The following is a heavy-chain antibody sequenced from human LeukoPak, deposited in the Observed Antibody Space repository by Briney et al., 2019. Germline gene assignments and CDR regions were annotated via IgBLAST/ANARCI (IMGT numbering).Heavy chain of an antibody. CDR2: INSDGRTT. J-gene: IGHJ3*02. CDR3: ARLHSGSYYGDAFDI. Sequence: GGSLRLSCAASGFTFSNNWMHWVRQAPGKGLVWVSRINSDGRTTTYADSVKGRFTISRDNAKNSLYLQMNTLRAEDTAVYYCARLHSGSYYGDAFDIWGQGTMVTVSS. CDR1: GFTFSNNW. V-gene: IGHV3-74*01. D-gene: IGHD1-26*01.